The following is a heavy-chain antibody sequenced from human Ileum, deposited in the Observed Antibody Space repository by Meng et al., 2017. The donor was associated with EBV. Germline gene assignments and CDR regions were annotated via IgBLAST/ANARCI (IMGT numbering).Heavy chain of an antibody. CDR3: ARDLRVGGAFDY. V-gene: IGHV4-61*08. Sequence: QEPLQQSGPGLVRPSATLSLTCTVSGASVTSSGYYWSWLRQSPGKGLEWLGYVNYNGDSTYNPSLKSRVTIFIDTSKKQFYLNLTSATAADTAIYYCARDLRVGGAFDYWGQGTLVTVSS. J-gene: IGHJ4*02. CDR2: VNYNGDS. CDR1: GASVTSSGYY. D-gene: IGHD1-26*01.